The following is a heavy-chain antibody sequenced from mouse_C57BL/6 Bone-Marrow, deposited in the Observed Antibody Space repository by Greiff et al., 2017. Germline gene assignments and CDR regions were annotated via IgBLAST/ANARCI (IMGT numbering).Heavy chain of an antibody. V-gene: IGHV5-17*01. CDR3: ARRYYGSSHWYFDV. Sequence: EVKLVESGGGLVKPGGPLKLSCAASGFTFSDYGMHWVRQAPEKGLEWVAYISSGSSTLYDADTVKGRFTISRDNAKNTLFLQMTSLRSEDTAMYYCARRYYGSSHWYFDVWGTGTTVTVSS. J-gene: IGHJ1*03. D-gene: IGHD1-1*01. CDR2: ISSGSSTL. CDR1: GFTFSDYG.